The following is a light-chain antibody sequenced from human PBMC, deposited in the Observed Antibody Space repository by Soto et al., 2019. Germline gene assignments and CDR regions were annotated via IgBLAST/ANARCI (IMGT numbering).Light chain of an antibody. Sequence: QSALTQPASVSGSPGQSITISCTGTSRDVGAYNYVSWYQQHPGKAPKLMIYEVSKRPSGVPDRFSGSKSGNTASLTVSGLQAEDEADYYCSSYAGSNNLYVVFGGGTKLTVL. CDR2: EVS. J-gene: IGLJ2*01. CDR3: SSYAGSNNLYVV. CDR1: SRDVGAYNY. V-gene: IGLV2-8*01.